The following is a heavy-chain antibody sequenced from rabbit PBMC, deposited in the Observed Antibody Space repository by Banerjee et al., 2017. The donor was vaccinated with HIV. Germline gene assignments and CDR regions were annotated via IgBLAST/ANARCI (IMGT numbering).Heavy chain of an antibody. J-gene: IGHJ2*01. CDR2: IYPGSSGST. D-gene: IGHD1-1*01. V-gene: IGHV1S40*01. Sequence: QSLEESGGGLVQPEGSLTLTCKASGFSFSSSDYMCWVRQAPGKGLEWIACIYPGSSGSTYSASWAKGRFTISKTSSTTVTLQMTSLTAADTATYFCARNYVNTFDPWGPGTLVTVS. CDR1: GFSFSSSDY. CDR3: ARNYVNTFDP.